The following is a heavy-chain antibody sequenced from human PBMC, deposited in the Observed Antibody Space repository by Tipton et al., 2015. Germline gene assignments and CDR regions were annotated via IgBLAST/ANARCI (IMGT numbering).Heavy chain of an antibody. CDR1: GGSFSGYY. D-gene: IGHD1-1*01. CDR2: ISYSGGT. Sequence: GLVKPSETLSLTCAVYGGSFSGYYWSWIRQPPGKGLEWIGYISYSGGTKYNPSLKSRVTMSIDMSQKHFSLNLTSVTTADTAVYYCATESRNWNPPLFATFEIWGQGSVVTVSS. CDR3: ATESRNWNPPLFATFEI. V-gene: IGHV4-59*01. J-gene: IGHJ3*02.